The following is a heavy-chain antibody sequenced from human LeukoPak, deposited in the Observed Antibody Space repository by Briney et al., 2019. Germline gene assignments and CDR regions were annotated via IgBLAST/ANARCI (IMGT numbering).Heavy chain of an antibody. J-gene: IGHJ4*02. CDR1: GYTFTGYY. V-gene: IGHV1-2*02. Sequence: GASVKVSCKASGYTFTGYYMHWVRQAPAQGLEWMGWINPNSGGTNYAQKFQGRVTMTRDTSISTAYMELSRLRSGDTAVYYCARRKTRGYSYGYTTQTGFDYWGQGTLVTVSS. D-gene: IGHD5-18*01. CDR2: INPNSGGT. CDR3: ARRKTRGYSYGYTTQTGFDY.